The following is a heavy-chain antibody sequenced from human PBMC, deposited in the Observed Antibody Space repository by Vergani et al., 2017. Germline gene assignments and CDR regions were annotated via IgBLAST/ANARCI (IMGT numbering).Heavy chain of an antibody. J-gene: IGHJ4*02. V-gene: IGHV3-13*01. Sequence: EVQLVESGGGLVQPGGSLRLSCAASGFTFSTYDMHWVRQATRKGLEWVSAIGTAGDTYYPGSVKGRFTISRENAKNSLYLQMNSLRAEDTAVYYCARAAPGGRIVATGDYWGQGTLVTVSS. CDR2: IGTAGDT. CDR1: GFTFSTYD. D-gene: IGHD5-12*01. CDR3: ARAAPGGRIVATGDY.